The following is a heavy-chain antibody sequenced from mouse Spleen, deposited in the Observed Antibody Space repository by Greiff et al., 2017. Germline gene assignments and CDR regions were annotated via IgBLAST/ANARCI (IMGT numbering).Heavy chain of an antibody. CDR3: ARGGTGFDY. J-gene: IGHJ2*01. Sequence: DVMLVESGGGLVKPGGSLKLSCAASGFTFSSYAMSWVRQTPEKRLEWVATISDGGSYTYYPDNVKGRFTISRDNAKNNLYLQMSHLKSEDTAMYYCARGGTGFDYWGQGTTLTVSS. V-gene: IGHV5-4*03. CDR1: GFTFSSYA. D-gene: IGHD3-3*01. CDR2: ISDGGSYT.